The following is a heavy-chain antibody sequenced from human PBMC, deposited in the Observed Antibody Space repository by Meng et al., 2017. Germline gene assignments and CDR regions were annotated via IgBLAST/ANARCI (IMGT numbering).Heavy chain of an antibody. CDR3: ARGVPHSSLITMVRGVIRRHNWFDP. CDR2: INHSGST. J-gene: IGHJ5*02. V-gene: IGHV4-38-2*02. D-gene: IGHD3-10*01. CDR1: GYSISSGYY. Sequence: SETLSLTCTVSGYSISSGYYWGWIRQPPGKGLEWIGEINHSGSTNYNPSLKSRVTISVDTSKNQFSLKLSSVTAADTAVYYCARGVPHSSLITMVRGVIRRHNWFDPWGQGTLVTVSS.